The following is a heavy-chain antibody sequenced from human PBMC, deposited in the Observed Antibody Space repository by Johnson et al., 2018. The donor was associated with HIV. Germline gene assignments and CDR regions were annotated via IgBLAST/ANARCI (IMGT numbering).Heavy chain of an antibody. CDR1: GFTFSSYA. D-gene: IGHD6-13*01. V-gene: IGHV3-30-3*01. Sequence: QVQLVESGGGVVQPGRSLRLSCAASGFTFSSYAMHWVRQAPGKGLEWVAVISYDGSNKYYADSVKGRFTISRDNSKNTLYLQMNSLRAEDTAVYYCARGLAAEAFDIWGQGTMVTVSS. CDR2: ISYDGSNK. CDR3: ARGLAAEAFDI. J-gene: IGHJ3*02.